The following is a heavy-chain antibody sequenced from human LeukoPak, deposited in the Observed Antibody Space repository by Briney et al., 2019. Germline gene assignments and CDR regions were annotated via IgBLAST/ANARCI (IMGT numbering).Heavy chain of an antibody. Sequence: SVKVSCKASGGTYSSYAISWVRQAPGQGLEWMGGIIPIFGTANYAQKFQGRVTITADESTSTAYMELSSLRSEDTAVYYCASHPGYSSGWRFDYWGQGTLVTVSS. CDR1: GGTYSSYA. J-gene: IGHJ4*02. D-gene: IGHD6-19*01. CDR2: IIPIFGTA. V-gene: IGHV1-69*13. CDR3: ASHPGYSSGWRFDY.